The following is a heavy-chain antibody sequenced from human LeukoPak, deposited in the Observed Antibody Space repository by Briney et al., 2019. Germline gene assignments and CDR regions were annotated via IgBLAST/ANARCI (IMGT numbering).Heavy chain of an antibody. CDR3: ARHGRSDWRDGDDAFDI. V-gene: IGHV4-59*08. J-gene: IGHJ3*02. Sequence: PSETLSLTCTVSGGSISSYYWSWIRQPPGKGLEWIGYIYYSGSTNYNPSLKSRVTISVDTSKNQFSLKLSSVTAADTAVYYCARHGRSDWRDGDDAFDIWGQGTMVTVPS. CDR1: GGSISSYY. CDR2: IYYSGST. D-gene: IGHD5-24*01.